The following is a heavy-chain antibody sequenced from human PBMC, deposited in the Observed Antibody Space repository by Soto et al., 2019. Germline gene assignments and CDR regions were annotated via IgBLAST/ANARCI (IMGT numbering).Heavy chain of an antibody. J-gene: IGHJ4*02. Sequence: QVRLVQSEAEVKKAGSSVKVSFKASGGTFISDAVTWVRQAPGQGLEWMGGVIPMFPKANYAQKFQGRATITADKSTSTVYMELQSLKSEDTALYYCARCHSDSSGPGYLDSWGQGTLVTVTS. CDR1: GGTFISDA. D-gene: IGHD3-22*01. CDR2: VIPMFPKA. V-gene: IGHV1-69*06. CDR3: ARCHSDSSGPGYLDS.